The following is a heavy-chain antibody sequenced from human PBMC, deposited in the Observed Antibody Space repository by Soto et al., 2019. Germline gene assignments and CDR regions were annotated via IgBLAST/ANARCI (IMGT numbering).Heavy chain of an antibody. CDR2: GYTTGST. V-gene: IGHV4-39*07. J-gene: IGHJ4*02. CDR3: ARGAVTMRESALDY. CDR1: GASFSSTDYY. D-gene: IGHD3-3*01. Sequence: SETLSLTCTVSGASFSSTDYYWGWIRQSPGKGLQWIASGYTTGSTYSNPSHKSRITLSVDTSKNQLSLKLSPVTAADTAVYYCARGAVTMRESALDYWGQGTLVTVSS.